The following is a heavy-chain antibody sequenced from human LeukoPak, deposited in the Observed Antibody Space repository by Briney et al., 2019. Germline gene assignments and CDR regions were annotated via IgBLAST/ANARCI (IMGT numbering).Heavy chain of an antibody. CDR3: ARDSDYYDSGGYYNDHDAFDI. CDR2: INPNSGGT. V-gene: IGHV1-2*02. CDR1: GYTFTGYY. J-gene: IGHJ3*02. Sequence: ASVKVSCKASGYTFTGYYMHWVRQAPGQGLEWMGWINPNSGGTNYAQKFQGRVTMTRDTSISTAYMELSRLRSDDTAVYYCARDSDYYDSGGYYNDHDAFDIWGQGTMVTVSS. D-gene: IGHD3-22*01.